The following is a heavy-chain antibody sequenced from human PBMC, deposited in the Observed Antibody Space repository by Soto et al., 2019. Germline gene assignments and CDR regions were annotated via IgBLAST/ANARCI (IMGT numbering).Heavy chain of an antibody. CDR3: AREWGYCDGIRFFPLFYY. CDR1: GGSFSGFQ. V-gene: IGHV4-34*01. Sequence: VQLQQWGAGLLKPSETLSLTGAAHGGSFSGFQWSWIRQTPGKGLASIGEITHNGDTNYNPSLQSRVTMSIDTAKRECSLRLTSGTAGDTAIYYCAREWGYCDGIRFFPLFYYWGQGVPVTVSS. J-gene: IGHJ4*02. CDR2: ITHNGDT. D-gene: IGHD2-21*01.